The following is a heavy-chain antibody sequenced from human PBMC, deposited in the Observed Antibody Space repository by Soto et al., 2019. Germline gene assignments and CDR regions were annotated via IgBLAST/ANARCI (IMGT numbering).Heavy chain of an antibody. CDR3: ARERVGYGMDV. Sequence: QVQLVQSGAEVKKPGSSVKVSCKASGGTFSTYGISWVRQAPGQGLDWMGGIIPIFDTANYAQKFQGRVTITADESTTTVYMELSSLRSEDTAVYYCARERVGYGMDVWGQGTTVTVSS. CDR1: GGTFSTYG. V-gene: IGHV1-69*01. J-gene: IGHJ6*02. CDR2: IIPIFDTA. D-gene: IGHD1-26*01.